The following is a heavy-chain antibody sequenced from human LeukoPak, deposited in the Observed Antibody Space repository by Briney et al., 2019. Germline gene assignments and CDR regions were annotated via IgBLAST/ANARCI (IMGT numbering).Heavy chain of an antibody. CDR2: IYHSGST. D-gene: IGHD3-10*01. Sequence: SGTLSLTCAVSGGSISSSNWWSWVRQPPGKGLEWIGKIYHSGSTNYNPSLKSRVTISVDKSKNQFSLKLSSVTAADTAVYYCARESRGVIITSAFDIWGQGTMVTVSS. J-gene: IGHJ3*02. CDR3: ARESRGVIITSAFDI. CDR1: GGSISSSNW. V-gene: IGHV4-4*02.